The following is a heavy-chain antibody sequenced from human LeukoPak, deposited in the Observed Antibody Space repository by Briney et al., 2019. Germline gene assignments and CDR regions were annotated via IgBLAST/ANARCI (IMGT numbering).Heavy chain of an antibody. Sequence: GGSLRLSCAASGFTFSSYWMHWVRQAPGKGLVWVSRINSDGSGTNYADSVKGRFTVSRDNAKNTLYLQMNSLRAEDTAVYYCARDLGALRYSSGWDSRDDFDIWGQGTMVTVSS. J-gene: IGHJ3*02. CDR2: INSDGSGT. CDR3: ARDLGALRYSSGWDSRDDFDI. CDR1: GFTFSSYW. D-gene: IGHD6-19*01. V-gene: IGHV3-74*01.